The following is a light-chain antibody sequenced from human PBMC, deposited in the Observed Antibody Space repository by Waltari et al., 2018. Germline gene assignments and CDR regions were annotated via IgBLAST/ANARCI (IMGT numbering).Light chain of an antibody. CDR2: DSK. V-gene: IGLV6-57*03. CDR1: SGSIAPNY. CDR3: QSYDGTIVV. Sequence: NVMLTQPHSVSESPGKTVTISCTRSSGSIAPNYVQWYQQRPGSAPTTVIYDSKERPSEVPDRFSGSIDTSSNSASLTISGLNTEDEADDYCQSYDGTIVVFGGGTKLTVL. J-gene: IGLJ2*01.